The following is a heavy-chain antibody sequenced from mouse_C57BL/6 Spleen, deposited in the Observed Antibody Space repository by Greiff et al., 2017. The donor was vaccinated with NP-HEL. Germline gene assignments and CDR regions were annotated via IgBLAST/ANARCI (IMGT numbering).Heavy chain of an antibody. CDR3: ARGWLGWFAY. Sequence: EVQLQQSGPGLVKPSQSLSLTCSVTGYSITSGYYWNWIRQFPGNKLEWMGYISYDGSNNYNPSLKNRISITRDTSKNQFFLKLNSVTTEDTATYCCARGWLGWFAYWGQGTLVTVSA. V-gene: IGHV3-6*01. CDR1: GYSITSGYY. J-gene: IGHJ3*01. CDR2: ISYDGSN. D-gene: IGHD3-3*01.